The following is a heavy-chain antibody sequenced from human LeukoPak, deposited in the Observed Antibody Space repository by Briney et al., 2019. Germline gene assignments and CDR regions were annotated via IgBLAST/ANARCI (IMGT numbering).Heavy chain of an antibody. J-gene: IGHJ5*02. V-gene: IGHV1-2*02. Sequence: ASVKVSCKASGYTFTGYYMHWVRPAPGQGLEWMGWINPNSGGTNYAQKFQGRVTMTRDTSISTAYMELSRLRSDDTAVYYCARWYSSGVNWFDPWGQGTLVTVSS. CDR3: ARWYSSGVNWFDP. CDR1: GYTFTGYY. D-gene: IGHD6-19*01. CDR2: INPNSGGT.